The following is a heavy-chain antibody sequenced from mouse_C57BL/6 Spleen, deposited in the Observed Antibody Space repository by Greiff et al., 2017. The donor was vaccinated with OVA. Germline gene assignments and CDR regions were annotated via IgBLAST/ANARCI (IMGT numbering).Heavy chain of an antibody. CDR3: AREEDTTVVAPFAY. V-gene: IGHV1-81*01. J-gene: IGHJ3*01. D-gene: IGHD1-1*01. CDR1: GYTFTSYG. CDR2: IYPRSGNT. Sequence: VKLQESGAELARPGASVKLSCKASGYTFTSYGISWVKQRTGQGLEWIGEIYPRSGNTYYNEKFKGKATLTADKSSSTAYMELRSLTSEDSAVYFCAREEDTTVVAPFAYWGQGTLVTVSA.